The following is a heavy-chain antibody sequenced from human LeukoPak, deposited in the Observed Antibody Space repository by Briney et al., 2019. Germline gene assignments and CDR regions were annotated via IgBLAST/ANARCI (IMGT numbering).Heavy chain of an antibody. V-gene: IGHV3-21*01. J-gene: IGHJ6*04. Sequence: GGSLRLSCAAPGFTFSSYAMSWVRQAPGKGLEWVSSISSSSSYIYYADSVKGRFTISRDNAKNSLYLQMNSLRAEDTAVYYCARPTESYGDYGYYYYYGMDVWGKGTTVTVSS. CDR3: ARPTESYGDYGYYYYYGMDV. CDR2: ISSSSSYI. CDR1: GFTFSSYA. D-gene: IGHD4-17*01.